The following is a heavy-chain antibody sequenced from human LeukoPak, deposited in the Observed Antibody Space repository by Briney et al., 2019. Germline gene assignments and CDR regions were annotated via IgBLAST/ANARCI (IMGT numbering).Heavy chain of an antibody. J-gene: IGHJ4*02. V-gene: IGHV1-69*13. D-gene: IGHD5-12*01. CDR3: ARELPPRHGYA. CDR2: IIPIFDTA. CDR1: GGTFSSYA. Sequence: ASVKVSCKVSGGTFSSYAISWVRQAPGQGLEWMGGIIPIFDTANYAQKLQDRVKITADESSSTAYMELISLRSENTAVYYCARELPPRHGYAWGQGALVTVSS.